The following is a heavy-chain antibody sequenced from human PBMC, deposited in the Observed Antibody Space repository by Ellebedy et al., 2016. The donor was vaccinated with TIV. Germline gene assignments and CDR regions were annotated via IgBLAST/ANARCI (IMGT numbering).Heavy chain of an antibody. CDR2: INPNSGGT. D-gene: IGHD2-15*01. Sequence: ASVKVSCXASGYTFTGYYMHWVRQAPGQGLEWMGWINPNSGGTNYAQKFQGRVTMTRDTSISTAYMELSRLRSDDTAVYYCANAHIRDIVVVVAATPKYGMDVWGQGTTVTVSS. V-gene: IGHV1-2*02. CDR1: GYTFTGYY. CDR3: ANAHIRDIVVVVAATPKYGMDV. J-gene: IGHJ6*02.